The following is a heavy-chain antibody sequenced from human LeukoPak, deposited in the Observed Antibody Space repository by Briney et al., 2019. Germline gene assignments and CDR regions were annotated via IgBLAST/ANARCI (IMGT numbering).Heavy chain of an antibody. V-gene: IGHV3-23*01. CDR2: ISGSGGTT. D-gene: IGHD2-15*01. CDR1: GFTFSSYA. CDR3: AKGSEWDPYCTGGRCCFDC. Sequence: HPGGSLRLSCAASGFTFSSYATSWVRQAPGKGLEWVSAISGSGGTTYYADSVKGRFTISRDNSKNTLYLQMNSLRAEDTAVYYCAKGSEWDPYCTGGRCCFDCWGQGTLVTVSS. J-gene: IGHJ4*02.